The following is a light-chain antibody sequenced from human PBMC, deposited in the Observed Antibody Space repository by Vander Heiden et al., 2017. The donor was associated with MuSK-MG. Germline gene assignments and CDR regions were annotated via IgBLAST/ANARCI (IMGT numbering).Light chain of an antibody. Sequence: QSVLTQPPSASGTPGQRVTISCSGSSSNIGSNYVYWYQQLPGTAPKLLIYRNNQRPSGVPDRFSGSKSGNSASLAISGLRSEDEADYYCDAWDDSLSVVFGGGTKLTVL. J-gene: IGLJ2*01. CDR3: DAWDDSLSVV. CDR1: SSNIGSNY. V-gene: IGLV1-47*01. CDR2: RNN.